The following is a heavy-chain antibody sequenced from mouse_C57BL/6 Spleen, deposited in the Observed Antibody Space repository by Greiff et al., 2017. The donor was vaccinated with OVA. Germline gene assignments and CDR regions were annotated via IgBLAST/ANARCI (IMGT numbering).Heavy chain of an antibody. CDR1: GYTFTEYT. J-gene: IGHJ3*01. CDR2: FYPGSGSI. V-gene: IGHV1-62-2*01. Sequence: DLHPSGSYLVTHLSSVNLSCKASGYTFTEYTIHWVKQRSGQGLEWIGWFYPGSGSIKYNEKFKDKATLTADKSSSTVYMELSRWTCEEAEVYFCARHEDAGLRREAWFAYWGQGTLVTVSA. D-gene: IGHD2-4*01. CDR3: ARHEDAGLRREAWFAY.